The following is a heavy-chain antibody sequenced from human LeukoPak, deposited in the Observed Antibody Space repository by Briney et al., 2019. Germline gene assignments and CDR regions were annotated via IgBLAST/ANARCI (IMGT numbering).Heavy chain of an antibody. CDR1: GFTFSSYG. J-gene: IGHJ4*02. D-gene: IGHD5-18*01. V-gene: IGHV3-33*01. CDR2: IWYDGSNK. Sequence: SGGSLRLSCAASGFTFSSYGMHSVRQAPGKWLEWVAVIWYDGSNKYYAASVKRRFTISRDNSKNTLYLQMNSLRAEDTAVYYCARDRYSYGDNYFDYWGQGTLVTVSS. CDR3: ARDRYSYGDNYFDY.